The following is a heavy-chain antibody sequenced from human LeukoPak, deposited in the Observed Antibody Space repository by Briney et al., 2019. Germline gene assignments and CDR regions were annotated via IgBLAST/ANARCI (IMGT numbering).Heavy chain of an antibody. J-gene: IGHJ4*02. CDR1: GFTFSDYY. CDR3: ARERRGVVVVTAIFDY. V-gene: IGHV3-11*01. CDR2: ISSSGSTI. D-gene: IGHD2-21*02. Sequence: PGGSLRLSCAASGFTFSDYYISWIRQAPGKGLEWVSYISSSGSTIYYADSVRGRFTISRDNAKNSLYLQMNSLRAEDTAVYYCARERRGVVVVTAIFDYWGQGTLVTVSS.